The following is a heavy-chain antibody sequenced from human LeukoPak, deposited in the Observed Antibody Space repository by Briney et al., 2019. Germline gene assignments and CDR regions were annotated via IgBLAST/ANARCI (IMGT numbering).Heavy chain of an antibody. V-gene: IGHV3-74*01. CDR1: GFTFSNYW. Sequence: GGSLRLSCAASGFTFSNYWLHWVRQAPGKGLVWVSRIDANAKTTSYADSVKGRFTISTDNAKKTLYLQMNSLRVEDTAVYYCLTVVVTTIAAFDIWGQGTMVTVSS. CDR3: LTVVVTTIAAFDI. J-gene: IGHJ3*02. CDR2: IDANAKTT. D-gene: IGHD3-22*01.